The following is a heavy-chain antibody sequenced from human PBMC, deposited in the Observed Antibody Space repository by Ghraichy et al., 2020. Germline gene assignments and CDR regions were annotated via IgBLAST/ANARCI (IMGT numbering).Heavy chain of an antibody. CDR2: IKQDGSEK. D-gene: IGHD3-22*01. J-gene: IGHJ4*02. V-gene: IGHV3-7*03. CDR3: ARDLNPVIVGYFDY. CDR1: GFTFSSYW. Sequence: GGSLRLSCVASGFTFSSYWMSWVRQAPGKGLEWVANIKQDGSEKYYVDSVKGRFTISRDNAKNSLNLQMNSLRAEDTAVYYCARDLNPVIVGYFDYWGQGTLVTVSS.